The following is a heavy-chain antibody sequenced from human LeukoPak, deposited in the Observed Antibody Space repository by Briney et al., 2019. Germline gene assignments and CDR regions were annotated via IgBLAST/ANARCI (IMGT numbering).Heavy chain of an antibody. D-gene: IGHD3-16*02. CDR3: AKGGVRLGELSRPYDY. V-gene: IGHV3-23*01. Sequence: GGSLRLSCAASGFTFSSYAMSWVRQAPGKGLEWVSAISGSGGSTYYADSVKGRFTISRDNSKNTLYLQMNSLRAEDTAVYYCAKGGVRLGELSRPYDYWGQGTLVTVSS. CDR1: GFTFSSYA. CDR2: ISGSGGST. J-gene: IGHJ4*02.